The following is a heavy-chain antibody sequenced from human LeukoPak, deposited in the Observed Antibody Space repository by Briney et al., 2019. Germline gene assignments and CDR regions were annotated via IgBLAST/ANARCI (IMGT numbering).Heavy chain of an antibody. V-gene: IGHV4-59*01. J-gene: IGHJ4*02. CDR1: GGSIRSYY. Sequence: KTSETLSLTCRVSGGSIRSYYWSWIRQPPGKGLEWIGYIYYSGSTNYNPSLKSRVTMSVDASKNQFSLELSSVTAADTAVYYCARDRDEYSSTWYYFDYWAREPWSPSPQ. D-gene: IGHD6-13*01. CDR2: IYYSGST. CDR3: ARDRDEYSSTWYYFDY.